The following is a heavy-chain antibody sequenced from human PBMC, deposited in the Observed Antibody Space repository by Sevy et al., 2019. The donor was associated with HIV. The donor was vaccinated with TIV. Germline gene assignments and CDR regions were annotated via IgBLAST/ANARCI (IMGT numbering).Heavy chain of an antibody. V-gene: IGHV3-11*06. CDR1: GFTFGDYY. CDR2: ISSRSSFT. J-gene: IGHJ3*01. Sequence: GGSLRLSCVASGFTFGDYYISWIRQAPGKGLECVAYISSRSSFTNYTDSVRGRFTISRDNAKNEVFLQMNSVRAEDTGVYYCARGAYDLWGQGTTVTVSS. CDR3: ARGAYDL.